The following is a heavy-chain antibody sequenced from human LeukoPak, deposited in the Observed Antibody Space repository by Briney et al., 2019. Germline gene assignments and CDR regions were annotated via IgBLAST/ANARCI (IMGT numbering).Heavy chain of an antibody. J-gene: IGHJ5*02. CDR1: GYTFTSYY. Sequence: ASVKVSCKASGYTFTSYYMHWVRQAPGQGPEWVGIINPSGGSTSYAQKFQGRVTMTSDTSTSTVYMELSSLRSEDTAIYYCARGVAAAGTGQGYRTNWFDPWGQGTLVTVSS. CDR2: INPSGGST. CDR3: ARGVAAAGTGQGYRTNWFDP. D-gene: IGHD6-13*01. V-gene: IGHV1-46*01.